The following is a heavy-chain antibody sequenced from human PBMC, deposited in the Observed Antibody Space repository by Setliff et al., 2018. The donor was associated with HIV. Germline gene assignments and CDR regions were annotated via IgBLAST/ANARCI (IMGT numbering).Heavy chain of an antibody. D-gene: IGHD1-7*01. CDR1: GHIITELS. CDR2: FNPEHGET. Sequence: ASVKVSCKVSGHIITELSMHWVRQAPGKGLEWMGGFNPEHGETIYAQKFEDRVTMTEDIHTNTVYMEVSSLRSEDTAVYYCTTFYKLTGTTSFDYWGQGTVVTVS. J-gene: IGHJ4*02. V-gene: IGHV1-24*01. CDR3: TTFYKLTGTTSFDY.